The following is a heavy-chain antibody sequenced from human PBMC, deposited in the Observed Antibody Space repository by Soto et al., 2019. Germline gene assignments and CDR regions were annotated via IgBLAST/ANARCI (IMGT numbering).Heavy chain of an antibody. D-gene: IGHD3-10*01. CDR1: GFTFSNAW. CDR3: TTFYGSGELFSIADY. CDR2: IKSKTDGGTT. V-gene: IGHV3-15*07. J-gene: IGHJ4*02. Sequence: SGGSLRLSCAASGFTFSNAWMNWVRQAPGKGLEWVGRIKSKTDGGTTDYAAPVKGRFTISRDDSKNTLYLQMNSLKTEDTAVYYCTTFYGSGELFSIADYWGQGTLVTVSS.